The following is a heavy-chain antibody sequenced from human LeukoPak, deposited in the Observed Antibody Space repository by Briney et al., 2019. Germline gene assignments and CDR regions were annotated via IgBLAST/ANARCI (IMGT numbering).Heavy chain of an antibody. CDR3: ARGRYCSGGNCSPRYYFDY. D-gene: IGHD2-15*01. CDR2: IYYSGST. J-gene: IGHJ4*02. V-gene: IGHV4-59*01. CDR1: GGSLSTYY. Sequence: SETLSLTCTVSGGSLSTYYWSWIRQPPGKGLEWMGYIYYSGSTNYNPSLKSRVTMSVDTSMNQFSLKLSFVTAADTAVYYCARGRYCSGGNCSPRYYFDYWGQGTLVTVSS.